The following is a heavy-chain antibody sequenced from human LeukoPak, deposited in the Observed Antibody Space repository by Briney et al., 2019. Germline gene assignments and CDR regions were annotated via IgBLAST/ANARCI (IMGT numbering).Heavy chain of an antibody. V-gene: IGHV3-30*02. D-gene: IGHD2-2*01. Sequence: PGGSLRLSCAASGFTFSSYGMHWVRQAPGKGLEWVAFIRYDGSNKYYADSVKGRFTISRDNSKNTLYLQMNSLRAEDTAVYYCAKGLGFCTSTNCFSPFDYWGQGTLVTVSS. CDR1: GFTFSSYG. J-gene: IGHJ4*02. CDR2: IRYDGSNK. CDR3: AKGLGFCTSTNCFSPFDY.